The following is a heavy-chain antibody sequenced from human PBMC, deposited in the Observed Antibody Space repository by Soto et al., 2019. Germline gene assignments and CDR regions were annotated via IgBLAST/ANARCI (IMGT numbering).Heavy chain of an antibody. CDR3: ARASTTMTPLDY. J-gene: IGHJ4*02. V-gene: IGHV4-30-2*01. CDR2: IYHSGST. D-gene: IGHD4-17*01. Sequence: QLQLQESGSGLVKPSQTLSLTCAVSGGSISSGGYSWSWIRQPPGKGLEWIGYIYHSGSTYYNPSLNRRVTISVDRSKNQFSLKLSAVTAADTAVYYSARASTTMTPLDYWGQGTLVTVSS. CDR1: GGSISSGGYS.